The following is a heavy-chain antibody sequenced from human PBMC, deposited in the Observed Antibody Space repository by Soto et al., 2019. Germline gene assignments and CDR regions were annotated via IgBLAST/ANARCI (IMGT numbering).Heavy chain of an antibody. CDR1: GDSINNYDHF. Sequence: SETLSLTCTVSGDSINNYDHFWTWIRQKPGEGLEWIGYIHYSGSTYYNPSLKSRVTISVDTSKNQFSLKLSSVTAADTAVYYCARVPERGSYAPMIAFDIWGQGTMVTVSS. CDR3: ARVPERGSYAPMIAFDI. D-gene: IGHD3-16*01. CDR2: IHYSGST. J-gene: IGHJ3*02. V-gene: IGHV4-30-4*01.